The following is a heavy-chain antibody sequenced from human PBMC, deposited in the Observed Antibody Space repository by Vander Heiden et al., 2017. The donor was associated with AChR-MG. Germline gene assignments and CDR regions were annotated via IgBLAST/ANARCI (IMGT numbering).Heavy chain of an antibody. CDR3: ARDTADSSSWLIDY. D-gene: IGHD6-13*01. V-gene: IGHV1-69*01. CDR2: IIPIFGTA. Sequence: QVQPVPSGAEVKKPGSSVKVPCKASGGTFGSDASSWGGQAPGQGLEWMGGIIPIFGTANYAQKFQGRVTITADESTSTAYMELSSLRSEDTAVYYCARDTADSSSWLIDYWGQGTLVTVSS. J-gene: IGHJ4*02. CDR1: GGTFGSDA.